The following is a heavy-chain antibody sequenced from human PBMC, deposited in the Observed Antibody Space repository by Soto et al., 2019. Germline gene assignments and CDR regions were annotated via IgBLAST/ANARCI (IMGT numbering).Heavy chain of an antibody. CDR3: ARGPNSDC. CDR1: GFSVGGNY. D-gene: IGHD2-21*01. V-gene: IGHV3-53*01. CDR2: IYSGGNP. Sequence: EARLVQSGGGLVQPGGSLRLSCAASGFSVGGNYMSWVRQAPGKGLELVSLIYSGGNPFYADSMKGRFTLSRDNSNNMLYLQMDSLRAEDTAVYYCARGPNSDCWGQGTPVIVSS. J-gene: IGHJ4*02.